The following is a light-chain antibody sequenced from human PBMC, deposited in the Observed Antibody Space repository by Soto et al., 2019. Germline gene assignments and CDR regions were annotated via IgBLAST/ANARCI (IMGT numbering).Light chain of an antibody. Sequence: QSVLNQPPSASGSPGQSVAISCTGTSSDVGGYNYVSWYQQYPGKAPKLMIYDVSKRPSGVPDRFSGSKSGNTASLTVSGLQAEDEADYYCSSYAGAHIVFGTGTKVTVL. V-gene: IGLV2-8*01. CDR1: SSDVGGYNY. CDR3: SSYAGAHIV. CDR2: DVS. J-gene: IGLJ1*01.